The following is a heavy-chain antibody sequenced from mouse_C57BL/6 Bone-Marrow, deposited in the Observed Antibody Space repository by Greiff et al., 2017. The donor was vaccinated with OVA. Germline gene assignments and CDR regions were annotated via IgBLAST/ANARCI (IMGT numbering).Heavy chain of an antibody. J-gene: IGHJ2*01. V-gene: IGHV1-81*01. CDR2: IYPRSGNT. CDR3: ARYYYGSRDFYY. Sequence: VQLQESGAELARPGASVKLSCKASGYTFTSYGISWVKQRTGQGLEWIGEIYPRSGNTYYNEQFTGKATLTADKSSSTAYMELRSLTSEDSAVYFCARYYYGSRDFYYWGQGTTLTVSS. D-gene: IGHD1-1*01. CDR1: GYTFTSYG.